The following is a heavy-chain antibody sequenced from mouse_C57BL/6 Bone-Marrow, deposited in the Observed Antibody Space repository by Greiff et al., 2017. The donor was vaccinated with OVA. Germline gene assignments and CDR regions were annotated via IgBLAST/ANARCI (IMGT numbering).Heavy chain of an antibody. J-gene: IGHJ4*01. D-gene: IGHD2-1*01. CDR2: IRNKANGYTT. CDR3: ARYYGNYYAMDY. V-gene: IGHV7-3*01. CDR1: GFTFTDYY. Sequence: DVKLVESGGGLVQPGGSLSLSCAASGFTFTDYYMSWVRQPPGKALEWLGFIRNKANGYTTEYSASVKGRFTISRDNSQSILYLQMNALRAEDSATYYCARYYGNYYAMDYWGQGTSVTVSS.